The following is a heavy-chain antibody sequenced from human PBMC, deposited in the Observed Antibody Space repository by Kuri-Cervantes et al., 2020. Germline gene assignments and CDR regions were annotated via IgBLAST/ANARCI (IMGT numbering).Heavy chain of an antibody. J-gene: IGHJ1*01. Sequence: GSLRLSCAVYGGSFSGYYWSWIRQPPGKGLEWIGEINHSGSTNYNPSLKSRVTISVDTSKNQFSLKLSSVTAADTAVYYCARVSVGATGAEYFQHWGQGTLVTVSS. CDR2: INHSGST. CDR3: ARVSVGATGAEYFQH. CDR1: GGSFSGYY. V-gene: IGHV4-34*01. D-gene: IGHD1-26*01.